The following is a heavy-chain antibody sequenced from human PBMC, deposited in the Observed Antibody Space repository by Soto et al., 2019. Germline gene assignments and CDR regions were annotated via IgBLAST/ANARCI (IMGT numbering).Heavy chain of an antibody. CDR2: IHYNGRT. CDR3: PRPVRGKFPLRYDYYHYMDD. D-gene: IGHD3-10*01. Sequence: QVQLQESGPGLVKPSETLSLTCTVSGGSISSGNYYWNWIRQHPGQGLEWIGHIHYNGRTSYNPSLKSRIPISLETYKKQLSLRLSYGSAPDTARYYWPRPVRGKFPLRYDYYHYMDDWGKGTTVNVSS. J-gene: IGHJ6*03. CDR1: GGSISSGNYY. V-gene: IGHV4-31*03.